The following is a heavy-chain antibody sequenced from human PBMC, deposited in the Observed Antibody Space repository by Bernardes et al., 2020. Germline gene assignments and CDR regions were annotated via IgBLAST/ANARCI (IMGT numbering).Heavy chain of an antibody. J-gene: IGHJ4*02. V-gene: IGHV3-74*01. D-gene: IGHD3-10*01. CDR3: ARGGNGAIDY. CDR1: GFTLSNNW. Sequence: GGSLRLSRAASGFTLSNNWMHWVRQAPGKGLVWVSFTTTDGSGTSYADSVKGRFTISRDNAKNTLYLQMNSLRADDTAVYYCARGGNGAIDYWGQGTLVTVSS. CDR2: TTTDGSGT.